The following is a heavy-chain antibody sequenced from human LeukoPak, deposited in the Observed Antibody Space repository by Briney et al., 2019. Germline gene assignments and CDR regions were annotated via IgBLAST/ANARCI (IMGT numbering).Heavy chain of an antibody. J-gene: IGHJ3*01. V-gene: IGHV1-24*01. Sequence: GASVKVSCKVSGHTHTELALHWVRQAPGKGLEWVAGFDPEAVDKVSAQKFQGRVTMTDDTSTDTAYMELRSLRLDDTAVYFCAANGLQGDNLHPDDSFDLWPQGTVVTVSS. CDR1: GHTHTELA. D-gene: IGHD1-1*01. CDR2: FDPEAVDK. CDR3: AANGLQGDNLHPDDSFDL.